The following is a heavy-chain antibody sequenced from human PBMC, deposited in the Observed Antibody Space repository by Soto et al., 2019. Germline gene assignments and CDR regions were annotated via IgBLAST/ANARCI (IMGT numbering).Heavy chain of an antibody. Sequence: QVQLVQSGAEVKKPGSSVKVSCKASGGTFSSYTFSWVRQAPGQGLEWMGRIIPILGVANYAQKVQGRVTITADTSTSTAYMELSSLRSEDTAVYDCAGLRYYYYGMDVWGQGTTVTVSS. CDR3: AGLRYYYYGMDV. CDR1: GGTFSSYT. V-gene: IGHV1-69*02. CDR2: IIPILGVA. D-gene: IGHD6-25*01. J-gene: IGHJ6*02.